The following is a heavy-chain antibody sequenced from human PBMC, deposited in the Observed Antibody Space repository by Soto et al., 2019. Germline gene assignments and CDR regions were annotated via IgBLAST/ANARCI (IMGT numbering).Heavy chain of an antibody. D-gene: IGHD4-17*01. CDR3: ARGVGNDYSDYYFDY. CDR2: VYYSGST. CDR1: GGSIRSGGYY. J-gene: IGHJ4*02. Sequence: QVQLQESGLGLVKPSQTLSLTCTVSGGSIRSGGYYWSWIRQPPGKGLEWIGYVYYSGSTYFNPSLKSRVTISVDTSKNQFSLKLSSVTAADTAVYYCARGVGNDYSDYYFDYWGQGTLVTVSS. V-gene: IGHV4-31*03.